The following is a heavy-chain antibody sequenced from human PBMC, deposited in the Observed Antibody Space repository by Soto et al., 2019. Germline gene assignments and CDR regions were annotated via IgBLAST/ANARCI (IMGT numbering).Heavy chain of an antibody. D-gene: IGHD2-15*01. CDR2: IKQDGSEK. J-gene: IGHJ3*02. CDR1: GFTFSSYW. CDR3: VREPRYCSGGSCSIMGDAFDI. V-gene: IGHV3-7*01. Sequence: GGSLRLSCAASGFTFSSYWMSWVRQAPGKGLEWVANIKQDGSEKYYVDSVKGRFTISRDNAKNALYLQMNSLRAEDSAVYYCVREPRYCSGGSCSIMGDAFDIWGQGTMVTVSS.